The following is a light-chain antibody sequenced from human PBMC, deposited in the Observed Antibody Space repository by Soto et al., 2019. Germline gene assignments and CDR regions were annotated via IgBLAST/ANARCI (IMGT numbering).Light chain of an antibody. J-gene: IGKJ1*01. Sequence: DIQMTQSPSSLSASVGDRVTITCQASQDINSYLAWYQQKPGKAPKFLIFDASNLETGVPSRFSGNASGTEFTLAISSLQPDDFATYYCQQYNSYSRTFGQGTKV. CDR2: DAS. CDR3: QQYNSYSRT. CDR1: QDINSY. V-gene: IGKV1-5*01.